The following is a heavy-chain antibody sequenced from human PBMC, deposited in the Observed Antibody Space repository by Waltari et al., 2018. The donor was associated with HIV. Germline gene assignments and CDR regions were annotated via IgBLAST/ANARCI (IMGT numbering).Heavy chain of an antibody. J-gene: IGHJ5*02. CDR2: IKSKTDCGTT. V-gene: IGHV3-15*01. Sequence: EVQLVESGGGLVKHGGSLRLSCAASGFTFSNVWMSWVRQAPGKGRGWVGRIKSKTDCGTTDYVSPVNGRFTSSRDDSKNTLYLQMNSLRTEDTAVDYCTTGFPVVTATWGQGTLVTVSS. CDR3: TTGFPVVTAT. D-gene: IGHD2-21*02. CDR1: GFTFSNVW.